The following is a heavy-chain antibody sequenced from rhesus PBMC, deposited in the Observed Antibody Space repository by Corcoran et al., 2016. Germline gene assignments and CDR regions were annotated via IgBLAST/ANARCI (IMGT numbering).Heavy chain of an antibody. V-gene: IGHV4-147*01. Sequence: QVLLQESGPGLVKPSETLSLTCAVSGVSLYGNYWTWIRQSPGKGLEWIGYSSGNHEPTSYNPSLGGRVTISKDTSPNQYSLMLTSVAAADTAIYYCARDAISLDVWGRGILVTVSS. CDR2: SSGNHEPT. CDR1: GVSLYGNY. CDR3: ARDAISLDV. J-gene: IGHJ5-2*02.